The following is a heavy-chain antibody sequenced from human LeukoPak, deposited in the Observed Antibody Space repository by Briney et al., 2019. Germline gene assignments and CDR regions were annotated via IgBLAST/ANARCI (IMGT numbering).Heavy chain of an antibody. CDR3: ARDAGPQARGLADY. Sequence: TSVKVSCKASGYTFTSYGISWVRQAPGQGLEWTGWISAYNGNTNYAQKLQGRVTMTTDTSTSTAYMELRSLRSDDTAVYYCARDAGPQARGLADYWGQGTLVTVSS. D-gene: IGHD3-22*01. CDR1: GYTFTSYG. V-gene: IGHV1-18*01. J-gene: IGHJ4*02. CDR2: ISAYNGNT.